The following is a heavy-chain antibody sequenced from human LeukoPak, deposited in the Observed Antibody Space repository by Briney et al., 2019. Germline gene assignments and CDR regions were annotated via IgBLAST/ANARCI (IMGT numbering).Heavy chain of an antibody. CDR3: ARKVTGGRHYFDY. Sequence: SETLSLTCTVSGGSISSYFWSWIRQPPGKGLEWIGYIHYTGSTDYNPSLKSRVTISVDTSKNQFSLKLSSVSAADTAVYYCARKVTGGRHYFDYWGQGNLVTVSS. D-gene: IGHD2-21*02. V-gene: IGHV4-59*01. CDR2: IHYTGST. CDR1: GGSISSYF. J-gene: IGHJ4*02.